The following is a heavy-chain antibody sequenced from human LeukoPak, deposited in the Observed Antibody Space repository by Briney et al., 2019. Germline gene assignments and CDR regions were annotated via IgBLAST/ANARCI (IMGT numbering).Heavy chain of an antibody. J-gene: IGHJ4*02. CDR1: GYTFTSYD. CDR3: ARERATMIHFDY. V-gene: IGHV1-8*01. D-gene: IGHD1-26*01. Sequence: ASVKVSCKASGYTFTSYDINWVRQAAGQGLEWMGWMNPNSGNTGYAQKFQGRVTMTRDTSISTVYMELSRLRSDDTAVYYCARERATMIHFDYWGQGTLVTVSS. CDR2: MNPNSGNT.